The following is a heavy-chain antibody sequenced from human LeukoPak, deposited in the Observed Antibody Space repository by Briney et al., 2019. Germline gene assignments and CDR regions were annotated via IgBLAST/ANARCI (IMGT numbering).Heavy chain of an antibody. CDR2: IKQDGSEK. V-gene: IGHV3-7*01. CDR1: GFTFSSYW. D-gene: IGHD4-17*01. J-gene: IGHJ4*02. CDR3: ARDIYGDYPDY. Sequence: GGSLRLSCAASGFTFSSYWMSWVRQAPGKGLEWVANIKQDGSEKYYVDSVKGRFTIARDNAKNSLYLQMNSLRAEDTAVYYCARDIYGDYPDYWGQGTLVTVSS.